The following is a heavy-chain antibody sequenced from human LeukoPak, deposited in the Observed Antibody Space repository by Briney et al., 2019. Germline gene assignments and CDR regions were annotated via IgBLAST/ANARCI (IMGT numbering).Heavy chain of an antibody. CDR2: INPDSGGT. D-gene: IGHD2/OR15-2a*01. CDR1: GYTFTGYD. J-gene: IGHJ3*01. CDR3: ARTFYDILVSDAFPF. Sequence: ASVKLSCKACGYTFTGYDMNWVRQAPGQGLEWMGWINPDSGGTNNAQKFQGRVTMTRETSISTAYMELSRLRSDDTAVYYCARTFYDILVSDAFPFWGQGSMVIVSS. V-gene: IGHV1-2*02.